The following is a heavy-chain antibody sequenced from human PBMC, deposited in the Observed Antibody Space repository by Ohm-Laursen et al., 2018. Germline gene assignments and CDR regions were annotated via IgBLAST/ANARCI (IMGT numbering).Heavy chain of an antibody. CDR2: IYYSGST. CDR1: GGSINTFY. CDR3: ARHAKFANGGGADYFDY. Sequence: SQTLSLTCPVSGGSINTFYWSWIRQPPGKGLEWIAYIYYSGSTSYNPSLKSRVTISVDTSKNQFSLKLNSVTAADTAVYYCARHAKFANGGGADYFDYWGQGTLVTVSS. D-gene: IGHD2-8*01. V-gene: IGHV4-59*08. J-gene: IGHJ4*02.